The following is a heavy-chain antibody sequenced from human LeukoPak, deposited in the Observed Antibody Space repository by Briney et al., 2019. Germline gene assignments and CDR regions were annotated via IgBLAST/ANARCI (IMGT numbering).Heavy chain of an antibody. CDR3: ARGAPRYGGSY. D-gene: IGHD4-23*01. J-gene: IGHJ4*02. Sequence: SETLSLPCAVYGGSFSGYYWSWIRQPPGKGLEWIGEINHSGSTNYNPSLKSRVTISVDTSKNQFSLKLSSVTAADTAVYYCARGAPRYGGSYWGQGTLVTVSS. CDR2: INHSGST. V-gene: IGHV4-34*01. CDR1: GGSFSGYY.